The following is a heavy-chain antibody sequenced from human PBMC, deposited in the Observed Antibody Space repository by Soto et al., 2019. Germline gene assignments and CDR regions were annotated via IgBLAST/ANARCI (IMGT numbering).Heavy chain of an antibody. D-gene: IGHD2-2*03. CDR1: GFTFIDYS. V-gene: IGHV3-21*01. CDR3: ARENGHCSSDACNRGAFDI. CDR2: MPNGDNHI. Sequence: EVQLVESGGGLVKPGGSPRLSCAASGFTFIDYSLLWVRRAQGKGLEWLSFMPNGDNHIFYSDSVKGRFTISRDNAKNSVYLQLNSLRADDTAVYYCARENGHCSSDACNRGAFDIWGQGTMVTVSS. J-gene: IGHJ3*02.